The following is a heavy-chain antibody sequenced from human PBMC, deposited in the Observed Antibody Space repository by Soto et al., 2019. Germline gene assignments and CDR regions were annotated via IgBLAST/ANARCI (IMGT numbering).Heavy chain of an antibody. CDR3: ARGGEVPASIREYYYGLDV. J-gene: IGHJ6*02. Sequence: QAQLVQSGAEVKKPGSSVKVSCKGFGAIFNTYAISWVRQAPGQGPEWLGGIIPMFGTPNYAQKFQGRVTISVDKSTRTAYMELNSLRSEETAVYYCARGGEVPASIREYYYGLDVWGQGTTVTVSS. V-gene: IGHV1-69*06. D-gene: IGHD2-2*02. CDR1: GAIFNTYA. CDR2: IIPMFGTP.